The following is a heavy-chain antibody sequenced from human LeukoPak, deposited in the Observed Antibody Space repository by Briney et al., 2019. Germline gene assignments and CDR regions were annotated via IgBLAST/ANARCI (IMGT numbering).Heavy chain of an antibody. CDR2: ISAGGENT. J-gene: IGHJ4*02. V-gene: IGHV3-23*01. Sequence: GESLRLSCAASGFTFTSYAMSWVRQAPGKGLEWASGISAGGENTDYADSVKGRFTISRDNSKNTLYLQVNSLRAEDTAAYYCAKSEGSSSARRFDYWGQGTLVTVSS. D-gene: IGHD6-19*01. CDR3: AKSEGSSSARRFDY. CDR1: GFTFTSYA.